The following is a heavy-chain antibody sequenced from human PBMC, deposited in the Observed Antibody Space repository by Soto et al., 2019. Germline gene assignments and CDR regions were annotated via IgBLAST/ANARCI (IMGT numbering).Heavy chain of an antibody. CDR3: ARGSSGWYAQIYYYYGMDV. Sequence: GGSLRLSCAASGFSFRSYSMNWVRQAPGKGLEWVSSISNSSSYINYAQKFQGRVTMTRDTSISTAYMELSRLRSDDTAVYYCARGSSGWYAQIYYYYGMDVWGQGTTVTVSS. J-gene: IGHJ6*02. CDR2: ISNSSSYI. CDR1: GFSFRSYS. D-gene: IGHD6-19*01. V-gene: IGHV3-21*04.